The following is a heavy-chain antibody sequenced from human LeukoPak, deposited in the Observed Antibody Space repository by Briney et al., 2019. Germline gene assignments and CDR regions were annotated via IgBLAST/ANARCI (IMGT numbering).Heavy chain of an antibody. Sequence: SETLSLTCAVYGGSFSGYYWSWIRQPPGKGLEWIGEINHSGSTNYNPSLKSRVTISVDTSKNQFSLKLSSVTAADTAVYYCGGSHLGPFDYWGQGTLVTVSS. V-gene: IGHV4-34*01. CDR3: GGSHLGPFDY. CDR2: INHSGST. CDR1: GGSFSGYY. J-gene: IGHJ4*02. D-gene: IGHD1-26*01.